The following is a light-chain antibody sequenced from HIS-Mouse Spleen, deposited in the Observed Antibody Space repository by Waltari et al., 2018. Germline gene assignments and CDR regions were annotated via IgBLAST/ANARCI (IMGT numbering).Light chain of an antibody. J-gene: IGLJ3*02. Sequence: QSVLTQPPSVSAAPGQKVTISCSGSSSNIGNNYVSWYQQLPGTAPKLLIYDNNKRPSRIPDRFSGSKPGTSATLGITGLQTGDEADYYCGTWDSSLSAWVFGGGTKLTVL. CDR3: GTWDSSLSAWV. CDR2: DNN. CDR1: SSNIGNNY. V-gene: IGLV1-51*01.